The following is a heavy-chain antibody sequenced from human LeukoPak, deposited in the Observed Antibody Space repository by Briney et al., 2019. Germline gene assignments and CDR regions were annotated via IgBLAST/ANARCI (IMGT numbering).Heavy chain of an antibody. CDR1: GYSFTSYW. CDR2: IIPILGIA. V-gene: IGHV1-69*04. Sequence: KPGESLKISCKGSGYSFTSYWIGWVSQAPGQGLEWMGRIIPILGIANYAQKFQGRVTITADKSTSTAYMELSSLRSEDTAVYYCARAHIATIFGVVITAEQDWFDPWGQGTLVTVSS. CDR3: ARAHIATIFGVVITAEQDWFDP. J-gene: IGHJ5*02. D-gene: IGHD3-3*01.